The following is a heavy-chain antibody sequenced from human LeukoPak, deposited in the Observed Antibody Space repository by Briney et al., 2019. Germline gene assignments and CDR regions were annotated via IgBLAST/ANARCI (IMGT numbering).Heavy chain of an antibody. J-gene: IGHJ4*02. CDR2: ISYDGRNK. Sequence: GGSLRLSCAASGFTFSSYAMHWVRQAPGKGLEWVAVISYDGRNKYYADSVKGRFTISRDNSKNTLYLQMNSLRAEDTAVYYCARDRYYYGSGSYVDYWGQGTLVTVSS. D-gene: IGHD3-10*01. CDR3: ARDRYYYGSGSYVDY. CDR1: GFTFSSYA. V-gene: IGHV3-30*04.